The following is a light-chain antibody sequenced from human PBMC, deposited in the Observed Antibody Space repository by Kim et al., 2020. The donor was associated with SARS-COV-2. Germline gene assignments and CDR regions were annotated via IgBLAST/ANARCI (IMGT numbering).Light chain of an antibody. J-gene: IGLJ3*02. V-gene: IGLV1-47*01. CDR1: NSNIGNNY. CDR2: RND. CDR3: ALWDDSLNGPV. Sequence: ELTQPPSASGTPGQRVTISCSGSNSNIGNNYVYWYKLLPGTAPALLIYRNDQRRSGVPDRFSGSKSGTSASLAISGLRSEDEAEYYCALWDDSLNGPVFGGGTKVTVL.